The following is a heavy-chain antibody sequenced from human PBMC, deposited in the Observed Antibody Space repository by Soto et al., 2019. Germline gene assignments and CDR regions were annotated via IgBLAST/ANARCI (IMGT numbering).Heavy chain of an antibody. V-gene: IGHV3-23*01. J-gene: IGHJ5*02. CDR1: GFTFSSYA. Sequence: GGSLRLSCAASGFTFSSYAMSWVRQAPGKGMEWASAISGSGGSTYYADSVKGRFTISRDNSKNTLYLQMNSLRAEDKAVYYCAKDLVVAAINWFDPWGQGTLVTVSS. D-gene: IGHD2-15*01. CDR3: AKDLVVAAINWFDP. CDR2: ISGSGGST.